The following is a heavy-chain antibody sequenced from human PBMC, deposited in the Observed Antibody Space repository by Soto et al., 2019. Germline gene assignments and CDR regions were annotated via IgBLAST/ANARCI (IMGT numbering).Heavy chain of an antibody. V-gene: IGHV3-30*15. Sequence: GGSLRLSCEASGFNFTSYAMHWVRQAPGKGLEWVAVISYDGINEYYADSVKGRFTISRDNSKNTLFLQMSSLRVEDTAVYYCARVIGGLYYFDYWGQGTLVTVSS. D-gene: IGHD3-16*01. CDR3: ARVIGGLYYFDY. J-gene: IGHJ4*02. CDR2: ISYDGINE. CDR1: GFNFTSYA.